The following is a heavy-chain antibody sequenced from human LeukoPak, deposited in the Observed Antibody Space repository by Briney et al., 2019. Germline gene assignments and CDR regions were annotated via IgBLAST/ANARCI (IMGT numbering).Heavy chain of an antibody. Sequence: GGSLRLSCAASGFTFSIHGMHWVREAPGKGLEWGTFISYDGSNKDYADSVKGRFTISRDNSKNTLYLQVDSLRPEDTAVYYCARGGAAGIYGMDVWGQGAIMTVTS. J-gene: IGHJ6*02. CDR2: ISYDGSNK. D-gene: IGHD6-13*01. V-gene: IGHV3-30*02. CDR3: ARGGAAGIYGMDV. CDR1: GFTFSIHG.